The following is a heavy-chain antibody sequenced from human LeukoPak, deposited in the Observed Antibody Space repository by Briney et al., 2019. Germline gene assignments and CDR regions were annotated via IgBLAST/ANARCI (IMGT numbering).Heavy chain of an antibody. Sequence: SETLSLTCTVSGPSISSYYWSWIRQPPGKGLGWIGYIYYSGSTNYNPSLKSRVTISVDTSKNQFSLKLSSVTAADTAVYYCASGSSSTPYYYYGMDVWGQGTTVTVSS. D-gene: IGHD6-6*01. J-gene: IGHJ6*02. CDR2: IYYSGST. CDR3: ASGSSSTPYYYYGMDV. V-gene: IGHV4-59*08. CDR1: GPSISSYY.